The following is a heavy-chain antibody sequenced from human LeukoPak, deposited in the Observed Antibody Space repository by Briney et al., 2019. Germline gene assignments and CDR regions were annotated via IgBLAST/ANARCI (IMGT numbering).Heavy chain of an antibody. J-gene: IGHJ4*02. V-gene: IGHV3-74*01. CDR1: GLTLVGYW. Sequence: GGSRKVCCAAPGLTLVGYWRHGARQAPGKGLGRVSRINTDGGSTTSADSVKGRFTISRDNTKNSLSLQMDSQRAEDTAIYYCARDFYDNSGYSHDYWGQGTLVTVSS. CDR3: ARDFYDNSGYSHDY. D-gene: IGHD3-22*01. CDR2: INTDGGST.